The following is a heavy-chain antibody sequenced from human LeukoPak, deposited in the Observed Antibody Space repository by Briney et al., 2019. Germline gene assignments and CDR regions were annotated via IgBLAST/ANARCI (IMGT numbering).Heavy chain of an antibody. CDR1: GGSFSDYY. D-gene: IGHD3-10*01. J-gene: IGHJ4*02. V-gene: IGHV4-34*01. CDR3: ARWGITMIRQFDY. CDR2: INHSGSA. Sequence: PSETLSLTCAVYGGSFSDYYWSWIRQPPGKGLEWIGEINHSGSANYNPSLKSRVTISVDTSKNQFSLELSSVTAADTAVYYCARWGITMIRQFDYWGQGTLVTVSS.